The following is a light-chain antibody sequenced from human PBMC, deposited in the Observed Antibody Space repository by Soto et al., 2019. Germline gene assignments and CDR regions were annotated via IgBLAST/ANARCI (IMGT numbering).Light chain of an antibody. CDR1: QSVSSSY. V-gene: IGKV3-15*01. CDR2: GAS. Sequence: EIVLTQSPGTLSLSPGERATLSCRAGQSVSSSYLVWYQQKPGQAPRLLIYGASTRATGIPARFSGSGSGTEFTLTISSLQSEDFAVYYCQQYNNWLTWTFGQGTKVDIK. J-gene: IGKJ1*01. CDR3: QQYNNWLTWT.